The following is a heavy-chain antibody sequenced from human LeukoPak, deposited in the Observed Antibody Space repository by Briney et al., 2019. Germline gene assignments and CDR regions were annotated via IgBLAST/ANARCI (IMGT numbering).Heavy chain of an antibody. D-gene: IGHD3-10*01. J-gene: IGHJ4*02. CDR2: IYYSGST. CDR3: ARHPVITMVRGVEIAPFDY. CDR1: GGSISSYY. Sequence: SETLSLTCTVSGGSISSYYWSWIRQPPGKGLEWIGYIYYSGSTNYKPSLKSRVTISVATSKNQFSLKLSSVTAADTAVYYCARHPVITMVRGVEIAPFDYWGQGTLVTVSS. V-gene: IGHV4-59*08.